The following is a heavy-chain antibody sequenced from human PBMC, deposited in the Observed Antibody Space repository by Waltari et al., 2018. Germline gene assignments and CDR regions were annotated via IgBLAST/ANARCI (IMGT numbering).Heavy chain of an antibody. CDR1: GFTFRSYG. CDR3: AKDRGDASGHYYYYGMDV. D-gene: IGHD3-16*01. J-gene: IGHJ6*02. V-gene: IGHV3-30*18. CDR2: ISYDGSNK. Sequence: QVQLVESGGGVVQPGRSLSLSCAASGFTFRSYGMHWARQAPGKGLEWVAVISYDGSNKYNADSVKGRVTISRDNSKNTLYLQMSSLRAEDTAVYFCAKDRGDASGHYYYYGMDVWGQGTTVTVSS.